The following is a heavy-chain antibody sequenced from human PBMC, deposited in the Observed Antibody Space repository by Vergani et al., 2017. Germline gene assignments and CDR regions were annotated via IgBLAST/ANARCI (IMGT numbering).Heavy chain of an antibody. J-gene: IGHJ6*02. CDR2: ISSSSSYI. V-gene: IGHV3-21*01. D-gene: IGHD5-12*01. CDR1: GFTFSSYS. CDR3: ARDAPSGFAGYYYYYGMDV. Sequence: EVQLVESGGGLVKPGGSLRLSCAASGFTFSSYSMNWVRQAPGKGLEWVSSISSSSSYIYYADSVKGRFTNSRANAKNSLYLQMNSLRAEDTAVYYCARDAPSGFAGYYYYYGMDVWGQGTTVTVSS.